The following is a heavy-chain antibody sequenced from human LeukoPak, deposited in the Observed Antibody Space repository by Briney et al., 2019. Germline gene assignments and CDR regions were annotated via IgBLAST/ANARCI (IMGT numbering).Heavy chain of an antibody. J-gene: IGHJ4*02. D-gene: IGHD5-18*01. V-gene: IGHV5-51*01. CDR2: IYPSDSNT. CDR1: GYSFTAYW. Sequence: GESLKISCKGSGYSFTAYWITWVRQMPGKGLEWMGIIYPSDSNTRYSPSFQGQVTISADKSISTAYLQWTSLKASDTAMYYCARWLIDTASDYWGQGTLVTVSS. CDR3: ARWLIDTASDY.